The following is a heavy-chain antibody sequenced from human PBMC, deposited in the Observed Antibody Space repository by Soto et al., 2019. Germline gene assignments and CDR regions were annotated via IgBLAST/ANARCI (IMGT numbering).Heavy chain of an antibody. J-gene: IGHJ4*02. Sequence: SETLSLTCTVSGGSISSGGYYWSWIRQHPGKGLEWIGYIYYSGSTYYNPSLKSRVTISVDTSKNQFSLKLSSVTAADTAVYFCSRGPGPQITIHYSGQATLVSVSS. D-gene: IGHD3-3*01. CDR3: SRGPGPQITIHY. CDR2: IYYSGST. CDR1: GGSISSGGYY. V-gene: IGHV4-31*03.